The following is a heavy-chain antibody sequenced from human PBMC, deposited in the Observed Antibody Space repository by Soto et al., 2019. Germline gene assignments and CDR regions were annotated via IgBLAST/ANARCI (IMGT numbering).Heavy chain of an antibody. CDR3: ARRQNSLVRGANAFDI. CDR2: IYWDGDK. V-gene: IGHV2-5*02. Sequence: QSTLKESGPPLVKPTQTLTLTCTFSGLSLITSGVGVGWIRQPPGKALEWLALIYWDGDKRYSPSLKSRLTITKDTSKKQVVLTMTNMDPVDTGTYYCARRQNSLVRGANAFDIWGQGTMVTVSS. D-gene: IGHD3-10*01. CDR1: GLSLITSGVG. J-gene: IGHJ3*02.